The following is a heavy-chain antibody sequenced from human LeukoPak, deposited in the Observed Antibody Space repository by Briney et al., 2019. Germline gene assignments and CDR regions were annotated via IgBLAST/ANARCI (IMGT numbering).Heavy chain of an antibody. CDR3: ARRRGYSGYGLNFDY. J-gene: IGHJ4*02. CDR1: GGSFSGYY. Sequence: SETLSLTCAVYGGSFSGYYWNWIRQPPGKGLEWIGEINHSGSTNYNPSLKSRVTISVDTSKIQFSLRLSSVTAADTAMYYCARRRGYSGYGLNFDYWGQGTLVTVSS. V-gene: IGHV4-34*01. D-gene: IGHD5-12*01. CDR2: INHSGST.